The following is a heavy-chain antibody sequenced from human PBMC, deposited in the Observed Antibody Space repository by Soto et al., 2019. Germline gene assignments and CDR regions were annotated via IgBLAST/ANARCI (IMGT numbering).Heavy chain of an antibody. CDR1: GFTFGSHD. V-gene: IGHV3-23*01. Sequence: EVQLLESGGGLEQPGGSLRLSCAASGFTFGSHDMSWVRQAPGKALEWVSSISVCDPGTYYADSVKGRFTTSRHISKTTLFLQMDSLRAADSALDSCTKGTWLDIWGQGTMVNVAS. D-gene: IGHD6-19*01. CDR3: TKGTWLDI. CDR2: ISVCDPGT. J-gene: IGHJ3*02.